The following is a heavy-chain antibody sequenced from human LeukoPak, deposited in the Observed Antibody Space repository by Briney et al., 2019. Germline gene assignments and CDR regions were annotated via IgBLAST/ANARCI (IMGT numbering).Heavy chain of an antibody. J-gene: IGHJ4*02. CDR3: ARGRQRFLEWLPPSPHDY. D-gene: IGHD3-3*01. V-gene: IGHV4-34*01. CDR1: GGSFSGYY. CDR2: INHSGST. Sequence: SETLSLTCAVYGGSFSGYYWSWIRQPPGKGLEWIGEINHSGSTNYNPSFKSRVTISVDTSKNQFSLKLSSVTAADTAVYYCARGRQRFLEWLPPSPHDYWGQGTLVTVSS.